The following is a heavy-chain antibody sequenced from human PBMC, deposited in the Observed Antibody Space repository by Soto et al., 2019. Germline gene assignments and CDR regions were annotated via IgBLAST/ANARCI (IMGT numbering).Heavy chain of an antibody. CDR2: IKEDGSVT. CDR3: GTDQWGCSFDL. V-gene: IGHV3-7*01. CDR1: DFTISPYW. J-gene: IGHJ3*01. Sequence: EVQVVESGGGLVQPGGSLRLSCATSDFTISPYWMTWVRQTPGPGLEFVANIKEDGSVTNYVDSVKGRFTISRDIAKNTLALQINSRRAEATAVDYCGTDQWGCSFDLGGRGTTVTVSS. D-gene: IGHD7-27*01.